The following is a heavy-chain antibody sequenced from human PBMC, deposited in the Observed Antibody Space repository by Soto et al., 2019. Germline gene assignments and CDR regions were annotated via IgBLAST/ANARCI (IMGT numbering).Heavy chain of an antibody. CDR2: IIPMYGTA. Sequence: GASVKVSCKASGDTFSSYAINWVRQAPGQGLEWMGGIIPMYGTANYAQKFKGRVTITRDASASTAYMELSSLRSEDTAVYYCASYSGWYYYYYMDVWGKGTTVTVSS. CDR1: GDTFSSYA. CDR3: ASYSGWYYYYYMDV. V-gene: IGHV1-69*05. D-gene: IGHD1-26*01. J-gene: IGHJ6*03.